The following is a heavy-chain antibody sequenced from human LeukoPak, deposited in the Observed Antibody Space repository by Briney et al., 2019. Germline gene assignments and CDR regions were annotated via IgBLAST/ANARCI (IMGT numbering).Heavy chain of an antibody. Sequence: GESLRLSCGSTAFNFTAYWMHWVRQDPRQGLLWVARINSDGTTTNYADSVKGRFTISRDNAKNTLFLQMNSLRAEDTAVYFCAVSNGGYGPWGQGALVTVSS. CDR2: INSDGTTT. CDR1: AFNFTAYW. V-gene: IGHV3-74*01. D-gene: IGHD5-12*01. J-gene: IGHJ5*02. CDR3: AVSNGGYGP.